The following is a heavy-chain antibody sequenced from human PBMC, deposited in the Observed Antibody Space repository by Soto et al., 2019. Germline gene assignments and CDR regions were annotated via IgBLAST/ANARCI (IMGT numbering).Heavy chain of an antibody. D-gene: IGHD4-17*01. V-gene: IGHV1-69*01. CDR2: IIPIFSTP. CDR3: ARSPPMDSGDKYFYDF. CDR1: GGGFGSYS. Sequence: SVKVSSEARGGGFGSYSISLVQHAPRQGLEWMGGIIPIFSTPNYAQKFQDRVTITADESTSTVYMDLRSLRSEDTAKYYCARSPPMDSGDKYFYDFWGQGALVTVSS. J-gene: IGHJ4*02.